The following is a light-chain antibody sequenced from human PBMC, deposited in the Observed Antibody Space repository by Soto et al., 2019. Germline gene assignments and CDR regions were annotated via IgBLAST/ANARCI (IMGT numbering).Light chain of an antibody. Sequence: QSVLTQSASVSGSPGQSITISCTGTSSDVGGHNYVSWYQQHPGKAPKLMIYDVSNRPSGVSNRFSGSKSGNTASLTISGLQAEDEADYYCSSYTSSNTYVFGTGTKVTVL. CDR1: SSDVGGHNY. CDR2: DVS. CDR3: SSYTSSNTYV. J-gene: IGLJ1*01. V-gene: IGLV2-14*01.